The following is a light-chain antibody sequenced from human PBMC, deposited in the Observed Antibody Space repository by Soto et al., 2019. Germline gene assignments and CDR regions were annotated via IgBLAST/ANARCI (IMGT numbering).Light chain of an antibody. V-gene: IGLV2-8*01. CDR3: GSYAVCIYV. CDR1: SSDVGGYNY. Sequence: QSVLTQPPSASGSPGQSVTISCTGTSSDVGGYNYVSWYQQHPGKAPKLMIYEVSKRPSGVPDRFSGSKSGNTASLTVSGLQAEDEADYYCGSYAVCIYVFGTGTKVTV. CDR2: EVS. J-gene: IGLJ1*01.